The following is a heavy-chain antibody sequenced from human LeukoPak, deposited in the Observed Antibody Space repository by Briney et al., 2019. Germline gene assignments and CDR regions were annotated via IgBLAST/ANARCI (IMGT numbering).Heavy chain of an antibody. V-gene: IGHV1-69*13. CDR3: ARGYDSSGYYIRFDY. D-gene: IGHD3-22*01. CDR2: IIPIFGTA. J-gene: IGHJ4*02. CDR1: GGTFSSYA. Sequence: SVKVSCKASGGTFSSYAISWVRQAPGQGLEWMGGIIPIFGTANYAQKFQGRVTITADESTSTAYMELSSLRSEDTAVYYCARGYDSSGYYIRFDYWGQGTLVTVSS.